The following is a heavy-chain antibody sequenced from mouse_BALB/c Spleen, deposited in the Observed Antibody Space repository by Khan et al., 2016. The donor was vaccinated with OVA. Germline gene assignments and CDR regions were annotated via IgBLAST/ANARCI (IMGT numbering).Heavy chain of an antibody. Sequence: QIQLVQSGPELKKPGETVRLSCKASGYTFTTAGIQWVQKMPGKGLKWIGWINTHSGVPKYAADFKGRFAFSLEISVSTAYLQITNLPHEAPATYFCAGEETAYYGNGEGAMEYGGQGTSVTVS. J-gene: IGHJ4*01. CDR3: AGEETAYYGNGEGAMEY. D-gene: IGHD2-10*01. V-gene: IGHV9-4*02. CDR2: INTHSGVP. CDR1: GYTFTTAG.